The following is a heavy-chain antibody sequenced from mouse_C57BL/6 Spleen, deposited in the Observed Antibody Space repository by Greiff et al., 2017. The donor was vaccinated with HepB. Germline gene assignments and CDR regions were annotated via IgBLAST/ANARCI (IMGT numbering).Heavy chain of an antibody. V-gene: IGHV1-69*01. CDR3: ARRVSYYFDY. CDR2: IDPSDSYT. Sequence: QVQLQQPGAELVMPGASVKLSCKASGYTFTSYWMHWVKQRPGQGLEWIGEIDPSDSYTNYNQKFKGKSTLTVDKSSSTAYMQLSSLTSEDSAVYYCARRVSYYFDYWGQGTTLTGSS. J-gene: IGHJ2*01. CDR1: GYTFTSYW.